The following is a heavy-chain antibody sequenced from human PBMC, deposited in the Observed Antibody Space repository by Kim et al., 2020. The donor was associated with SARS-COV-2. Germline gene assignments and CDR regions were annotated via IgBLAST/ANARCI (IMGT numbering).Heavy chain of an antibody. CDR3: ARDHYGEIPEGWFDP. V-gene: IGHV1-46*01. Sequence: ASVKVSCKASGYTFTSYYMHWVRQAPGQWLEWMGIINPSGGSTSYAQKFQGRVTMTRDTSTSTVYMELSSLRSEDTAVYYCARDHYGEIPEGWFDPWGQGTLVTVSS. CDR2: INPSGGST. CDR1: GYTFTSYY. D-gene: IGHD4-17*01. J-gene: IGHJ5*02.